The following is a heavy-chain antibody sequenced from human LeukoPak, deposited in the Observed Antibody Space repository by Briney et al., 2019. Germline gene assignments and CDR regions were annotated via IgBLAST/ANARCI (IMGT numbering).Heavy chain of an antibody. CDR3: ARGWGYYDSSGSRDWFDP. CDR1: GFTFSDYY. J-gene: IGHJ5*02. D-gene: IGHD3-22*01. V-gene: IGHV3-11*01. Sequence: PGGSLRLSCAASGFTFSDYYMSWIRQAPGKGLEWVSYISSSGSTIYYADSVKGRFTISRDNAKNSLYLQMNSLRAEDKAVYYCARGWGYYDSSGSRDWFDPWGQGTLVTVSS. CDR2: ISSSGSTI.